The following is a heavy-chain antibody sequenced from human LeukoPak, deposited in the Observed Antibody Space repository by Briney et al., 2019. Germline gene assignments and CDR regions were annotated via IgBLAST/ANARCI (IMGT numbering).Heavy chain of an antibody. Sequence: PGGSLRLSCAASGFTFSSYAMSWVRQAPGKGLGWVSGISESGGSTHHADSVKGRFTVSRDNSKNTLYLQMNSLRVEDTAVYYCVKDGSMFDPWGQGTLVTVAS. J-gene: IGHJ5*02. CDR3: VKDGSMFDP. CDR2: ISESGGST. V-gene: IGHV3-23*01. CDR1: GFTFSSYA. D-gene: IGHD1-26*01.